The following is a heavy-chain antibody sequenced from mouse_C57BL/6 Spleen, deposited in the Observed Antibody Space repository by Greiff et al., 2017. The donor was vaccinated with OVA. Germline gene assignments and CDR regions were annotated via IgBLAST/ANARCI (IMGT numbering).Heavy chain of an antibody. V-gene: IGHV14-4*01. CDR3: TTRPFYYGSSYYAMDY. CDR2: IDPENGDT. D-gene: IGHD1-1*01. CDR1: GFNIKDDY. Sequence: EVQVVESGAELVRPGASVKLSCTASGFNIKDDYMHWVKQRPEQGLEWIGWIDPENGDTEYASKFQGKATITADTSSNTAYLQLSSLTSEDTAVYYCTTRPFYYGSSYYAMDYWGQGTSVTVSS. J-gene: IGHJ4*01.